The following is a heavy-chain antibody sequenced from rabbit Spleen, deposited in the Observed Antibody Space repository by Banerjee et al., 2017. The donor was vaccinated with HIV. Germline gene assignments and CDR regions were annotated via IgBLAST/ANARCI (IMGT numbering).Heavy chain of an antibody. CDR2: IYTGNSKT. J-gene: IGHJ4*01. Sequence: QEQVVESGGGLVKPGASLTLTCTASGFSFSNKYVMCWVRQAPGKGLEWIACIYTGNSKTYYASWAKGRFTISKTSSTTVTLQMTSLTVADTATYFCARDAGRGDYIDGVFNLWGQGTLVPS. CDR1: GFSFSNKYV. CDR3: ARDAGRGDYIDGVFNL. V-gene: IGHV1S45*01. D-gene: IGHD8-1*01.